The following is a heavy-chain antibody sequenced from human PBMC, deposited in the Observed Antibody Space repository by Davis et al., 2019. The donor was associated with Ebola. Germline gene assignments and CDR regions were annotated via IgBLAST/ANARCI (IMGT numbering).Heavy chain of an antibody. CDR2: TYYRSKWYN. CDR3: ARVVVVPAAMDLRPGMDV. CDR1: GDSVSSNSAA. Sequence: HSQTLSLTCAISGDSVSSNSAAWNWIRQSPSRGLEWLGRTYYRSKWYNDYAVSVKSRITINPDTSKNQFSLQLNSVTPEDTAVYYCARVVVVPAAMDLRPGMDVWGQGTTVTVSS. V-gene: IGHV6-1*01. D-gene: IGHD2-2*01. J-gene: IGHJ6*02.